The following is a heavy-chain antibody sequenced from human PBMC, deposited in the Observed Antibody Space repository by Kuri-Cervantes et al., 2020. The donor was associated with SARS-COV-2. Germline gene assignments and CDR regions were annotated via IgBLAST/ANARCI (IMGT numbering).Heavy chain of an antibody. V-gene: IGHV3-20*04. CDR2: INWNGGST. J-gene: IGHJ4*02. CDR1: GFTFDDYG. D-gene: IGHD3-22*01. Sequence: GESLKISCAASGFTFDDYGMSWVRQAPGKGLEWVSGINWNGGSTGYADSVKGRFTISRDNAKNSLYLQMNSLRAEDTALYYCARDLLNYYDSSGYGYWGQGTLVTVSS. CDR3: ARDLLNYYDSSGYGY.